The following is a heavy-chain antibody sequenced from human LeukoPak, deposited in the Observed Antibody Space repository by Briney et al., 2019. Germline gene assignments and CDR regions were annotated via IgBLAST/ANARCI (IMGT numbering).Heavy chain of an antibody. J-gene: IGHJ4*02. V-gene: IGHV3-73*01. CDR1: GVTFSGSA. CDR3: TGSGSGSYRSDDY. Sequence: PGGSLRLSCAASGVTFSGSAMHWVRQASGKGLEWVGRIRSKANSYATAYAASVKGRFTISRDDSKNTAYLQMNSLKTEDTTVYYCTGSGSGSYRSDDYWGQGTLVTVSS. D-gene: IGHD3-10*01. CDR2: IRSKANSYAT.